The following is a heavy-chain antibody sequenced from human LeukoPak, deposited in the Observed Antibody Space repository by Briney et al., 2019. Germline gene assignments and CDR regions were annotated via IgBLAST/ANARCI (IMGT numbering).Heavy chain of an antibody. CDR1: GFTFTSSA. CDR2: IVVGSGNT. J-gene: IGHJ4*02. CDR3: AASPDYYDSSGYSYYFDY. D-gene: IGHD3-22*01. Sequence: TSVKVSCKASGFTFTSSAVQWVRQARGQRLEWIGWIVVGSGNTNYAQKFQERATITRDMSTSTAYMELSSLRSEDTAVYYCAASPDYYDSSGYSYYFDYWGQGTLVTVSS. V-gene: IGHV1-58*01.